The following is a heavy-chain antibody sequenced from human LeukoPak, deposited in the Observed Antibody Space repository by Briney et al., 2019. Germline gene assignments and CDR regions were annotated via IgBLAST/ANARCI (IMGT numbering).Heavy chain of an antibody. J-gene: IGHJ4*02. CDR1: GGTLSSYA. D-gene: IGHD6-19*01. CDR2: IIPIFGTA. V-gene: IGHV1-69*13. Sequence: ASVKVSCKASGGTLSSYAISWVRQAPGQGLEWMGGIIPIFGTANYAQKFQGRVTITADESTSTAYMELSSLRSEDTAVYYCARDKGPDAAGPFDYWGQGTLVTVSS. CDR3: ARDKGPDAAGPFDY.